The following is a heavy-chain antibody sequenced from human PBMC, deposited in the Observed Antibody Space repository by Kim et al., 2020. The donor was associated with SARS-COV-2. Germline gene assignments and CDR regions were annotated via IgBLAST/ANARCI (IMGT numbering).Heavy chain of an antibody. CDR3: ERGRVPYV. V-gene: IGHV4-59*02. Sequence: SETLSLTCSVSGASVSQAYWSWSRQPPGKGLQWIGSVLSGGSTDYNPSLRSRLTISLDISKNEFSLKLSSLTAADTATYYCERGRVPYVWGQGTTVTVSS. J-gene: IGHJ6*02. CDR1: GASVSQAY. CDR2: VLSGGST.